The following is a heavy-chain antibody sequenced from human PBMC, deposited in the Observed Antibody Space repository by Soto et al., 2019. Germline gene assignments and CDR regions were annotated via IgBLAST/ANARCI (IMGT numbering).Heavy chain of an antibody. V-gene: IGHV1-8*01. J-gene: IGHJ5*02. CDR1: GYTFTSYD. Sequence: SVKVSCKASGYTFTSYDIIWVRQATGQGLEWMGWMNPSTGNTDSAEKFQGRLTMTRNTSISTVYMELSSLSFEDTAVYYCARGRIIVAGGFDPWGQGTLVTVSS. CDR2: MNPSTGNT. D-gene: IGHD6-19*01. CDR3: ARGRIIVAGGFDP.